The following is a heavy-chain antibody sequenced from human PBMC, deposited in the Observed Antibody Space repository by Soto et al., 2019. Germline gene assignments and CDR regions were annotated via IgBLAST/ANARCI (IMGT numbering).Heavy chain of an antibody. CDR2: IYYSVST. CDR3: ARGRGYSYGLDP. J-gene: IGHJ5*02. Sequence: SKTLSLTCTVSGGSISSYYWSWIRQPPGKGLEWIGYIYYSVSTNYNPSLKSRVTISVDTSKNQFPLSLSSVTAADTAVYYCARGRGYSYGLDPWGQGTLVTVSS. CDR1: GGSISSYY. V-gene: IGHV4-59*08. D-gene: IGHD5-18*01.